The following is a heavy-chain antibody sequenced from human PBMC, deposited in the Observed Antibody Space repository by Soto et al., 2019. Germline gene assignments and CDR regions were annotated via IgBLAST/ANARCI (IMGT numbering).Heavy chain of an antibody. V-gene: IGHV3-74*01. CDR1: GLTSSSYW. CDR3: ARVECSGGSCYSIDF. D-gene: IGHD2-15*01. Sequence: PGGSLRLSCAPSGLTSSSYWMHWVRQAPGKGLVWVSRINSDGSSTTYADSVKGRFTISRDNAKNTLYLQMNSLRAEDTAVYFCARVECSGGSCYSIDFWGQGTLVTSPQ. CDR2: INSDGSST. J-gene: IGHJ4*02.